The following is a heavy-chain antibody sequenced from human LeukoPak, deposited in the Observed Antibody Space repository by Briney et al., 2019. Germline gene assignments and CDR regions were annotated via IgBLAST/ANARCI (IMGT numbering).Heavy chain of an antibody. Sequence: ASVKVSCKASGYTFTTYHMHWVRQAPGQGLEWVGMIDTSDGNTNYAQKFQGRVTMTRDTSTSTVYMELSYLRSEGTAVYYCATERSGGTWVDPWGQGTLVTVSS. CDR2: IDTSDGNT. V-gene: IGHV1-46*01. CDR1: GYTFTTYH. D-gene: IGHD2-15*01. J-gene: IGHJ5*02. CDR3: ATERSGGTWVDP.